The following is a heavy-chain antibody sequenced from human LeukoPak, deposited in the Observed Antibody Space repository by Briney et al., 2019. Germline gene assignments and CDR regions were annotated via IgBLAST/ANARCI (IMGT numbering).Heavy chain of an antibody. V-gene: IGHV4-59*08. D-gene: IGHD5-24*01. CDR2: IYYSGST. Sequence: QSSETLSLTCTVAGGSISSYYWSWIRQPAGEGLEWIGYIYYSGSTNYHPSLKSRVTISVDTSKNQFSLKLSSVTAADTAVYYCARLRRLHRLHYYGMDVWGEGTTVTVSS. CDR3: ARLRRLHRLHYYGMDV. CDR1: GGSISSYY. J-gene: IGHJ6*04.